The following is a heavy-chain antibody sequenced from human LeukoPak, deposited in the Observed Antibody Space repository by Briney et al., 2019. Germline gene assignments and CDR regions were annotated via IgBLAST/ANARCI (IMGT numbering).Heavy chain of an antibody. CDR1: GFTFSGFW. V-gene: IGHV3-30*18. CDR3: AKTAVAGVY. CDR2: ISYDGSNK. J-gene: IGHJ4*02. Sequence: GGSLRLSCAASGFTFSGFWMSWVRQAPGKGLEWVAVISYDGSNKYYADSVKGRFTISRDNSKNTLYLQMNSLRAEDTAVYYCAKTAVAGVYWGQGTLVTVSS. D-gene: IGHD6-19*01.